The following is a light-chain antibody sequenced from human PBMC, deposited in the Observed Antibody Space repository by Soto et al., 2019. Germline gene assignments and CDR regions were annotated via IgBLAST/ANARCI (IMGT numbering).Light chain of an antibody. CDR2: GAS. V-gene: IGKV3-20*01. CDR3: EQYGTSPLP. Sequence: EIVLTQSPGTLSLSPVERATLSCRASQSVSSSFLAWYQQKPGQAPRLLIYGASSRATGIPDRFSGSGSGTDFTRTSSTLDPEDVAVYYCEQYGTSPLPFGGRTEVEIK. CDR1: QSVSSSF. J-gene: IGKJ4*01.